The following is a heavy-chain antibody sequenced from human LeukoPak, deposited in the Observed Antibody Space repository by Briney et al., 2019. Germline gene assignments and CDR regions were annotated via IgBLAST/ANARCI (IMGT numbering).Heavy chain of an antibody. Sequence: SETLSLTCAVYGGSFSGYYWSWIRQPPGKGLEWIGEINHSGSTNYNPSLKSRVTISVDTSKNQFSLKLSSVTAVDTAVYYCARGLQDRDYGDYAPGSDWGQGTLVTVSS. D-gene: IGHD4-17*01. CDR1: GGSFSGYY. J-gene: IGHJ4*02. CDR3: ARGLQDRDYGDYAPGSD. V-gene: IGHV4-34*01. CDR2: INHSGST.